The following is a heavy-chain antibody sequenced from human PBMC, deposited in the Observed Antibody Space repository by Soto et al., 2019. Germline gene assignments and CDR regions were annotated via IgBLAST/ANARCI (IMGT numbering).Heavy chain of an antibody. J-gene: IGHJ6*02. CDR1: GGSFSGYY. CDR3: ARESRRGYSIYYYYYGMDV. V-gene: IGHV4-34*01. D-gene: IGHD5-18*01. CDR2: INHSGST. Sequence: QVQLQQWGAGLLKPSETLSLTCAVYGGSFSGYYWSWIRQPPGKGLEWIGEINHSGSTNYNPSLKSRVTISVDTSKNQCSLKLSSVTAADTAVYYCARESRRGYSIYYYYYGMDVWGQGTTVTVSS.